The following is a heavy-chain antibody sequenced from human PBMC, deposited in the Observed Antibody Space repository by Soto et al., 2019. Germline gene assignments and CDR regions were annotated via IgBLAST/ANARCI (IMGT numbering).Heavy chain of an antibody. J-gene: IGHJ4*02. CDR1: GFTFSSYW. CDR3: ARVTYYYGSGSFGVDY. CDR2: IKQDGSEK. Sequence: EVQLVESGGGLVQPGGSLRLSCAASGFTFSSYWMSWVRQAPGKGLEWGANIKQDGSEKYYVDSVKGRFTISRDNAKNSLYLQMNSLRAEDTAVYYCARVTYYYGSGSFGVDYWGQGTLVTVSS. V-gene: IGHV3-7*01. D-gene: IGHD3-10*01.